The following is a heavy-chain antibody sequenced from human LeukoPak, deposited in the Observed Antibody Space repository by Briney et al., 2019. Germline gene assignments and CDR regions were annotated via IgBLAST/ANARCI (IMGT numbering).Heavy chain of an antibody. Sequence: ASVKVSCKASGYTFTGYYMHWVRQAPGQGLEWMGWINPNTGGTSYAQNFQGRVTMTRDTSITTAYMELSRLRSDDTAVYYCAKEVLPAGGYYCVMDVWGQGTTVTVSS. CDR2: INPNTGGT. D-gene: IGHD2-2*01. V-gene: IGHV1-2*02. CDR3: AKEVLPAGGYYCVMDV. J-gene: IGHJ6*02. CDR1: GYTFTGYY.